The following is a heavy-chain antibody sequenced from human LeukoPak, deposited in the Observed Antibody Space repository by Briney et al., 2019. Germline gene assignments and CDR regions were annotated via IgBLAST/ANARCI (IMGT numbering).Heavy chain of an antibody. Sequence: AGRSLRISCVASGFTFSSYAMHWVRQAPGKGLEWVAVISYDGSNKYYADPVKGRFTISRDNSKNTLYLQMNSLRADDTAVYYCARPNYYDSSAFYYYFYGMDVWGQGTTVTVSS. J-gene: IGHJ6*02. CDR1: GFTFSSYA. V-gene: IGHV3-30-3*01. CDR2: ISYDGSNK. D-gene: IGHD3-22*01. CDR3: ARPNYYDSSAFYYYFYGMDV.